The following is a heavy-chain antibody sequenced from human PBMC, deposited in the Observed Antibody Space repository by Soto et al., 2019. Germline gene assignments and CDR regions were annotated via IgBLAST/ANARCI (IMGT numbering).Heavy chain of an antibody. V-gene: IGHV3-30-3*01. CDR2: ISYDGSNK. CDR1: GFTFSSYA. J-gene: IGHJ6*02. CDR3: ARVPTVTATYYYYGMDV. D-gene: IGHD2-21*02. Sequence: GGSLRLSCAASGFTFSSYAMHWVRQAPGKGLEWVAVISYDGSNKYYADSVKGRFTISRDNSKNTLYLQMNSLRAEDTAVYYCARVPTVTATYYYYGMDVWGQGXTVTVSS.